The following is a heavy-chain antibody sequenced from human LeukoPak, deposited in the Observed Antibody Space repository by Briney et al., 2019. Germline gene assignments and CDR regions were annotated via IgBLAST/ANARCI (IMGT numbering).Heavy chain of an antibody. J-gene: IGHJ4*02. Sequence: GRSLRLSCAASGFTFSSYWMHWVRQAPGKGLVWVSRINSDGSRTSYADSVKGLFTISRENAKNTLYLQMDSLRAEDTAVYYCARDSSEYYDFWSGYSDWGQGTLVTVSS. V-gene: IGHV3-74*01. CDR3: ARDSSEYYDFWSGYSD. CDR1: GFTFSSYW. D-gene: IGHD3-3*01. CDR2: INSDGSRT.